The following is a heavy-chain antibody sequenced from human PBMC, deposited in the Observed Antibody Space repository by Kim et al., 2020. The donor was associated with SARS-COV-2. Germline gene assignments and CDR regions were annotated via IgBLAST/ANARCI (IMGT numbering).Heavy chain of an antibody. D-gene: IGHD3-10*01. Sequence: GGSLRHSCSASGFTFSNYAMHWVRQAPGKGLEYVSAISSDGGSTYYADSVKGRFTISRDNSKNMLYVQMSSLRVEDTAIYYCVTRNYYNSGSYYEGATF. CDR1: GFTFSNYA. CDR2: ISSDGGST. CDR3: VTRNYYNSGSYYEGATF. J-gene: IGHJ3*01. V-gene: IGHV3-64*05.